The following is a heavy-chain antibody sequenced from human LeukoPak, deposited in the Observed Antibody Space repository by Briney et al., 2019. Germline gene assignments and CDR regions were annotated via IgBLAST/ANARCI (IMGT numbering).Heavy chain of an antibody. J-gene: IGHJ6*02. CDR3: AREDNDDYYYYGMDV. CDR2: ISTYKSHT. V-gene: IGHV1-18*01. Sequence: GASVKVSCKASGYTFSDYTFTNYGISRVRQAPGQGLEWMGWISTYKSHTNYAQKFQGRVTMITDTSTNTAYMELRSLRSDDTAVYYCAREDNDDYYYYGMDVWGQGTAVTVSS. CDR1: GYTFSDYTFTNYG. D-gene: IGHD1-1*01.